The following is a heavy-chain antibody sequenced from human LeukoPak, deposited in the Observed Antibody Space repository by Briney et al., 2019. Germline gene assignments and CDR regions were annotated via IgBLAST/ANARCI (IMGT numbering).Heavy chain of an antibody. D-gene: IGHD6-13*01. CDR2: IYYSGST. CDR3: ARARDSSSWAYYFDY. CDR1: GDSISSYY. V-gene: IGHV4-59*01. J-gene: IGHJ4*02. Sequence: SETLSLTCTVSGDSISSYYWSWIRQPPGKGLEWIGYIYYSGSTNYNPSLKSRVTISVDTSKNQFSLKLSSVTAADTAVYYCARARDSSSWAYYFDYWGQGTLVTVSS.